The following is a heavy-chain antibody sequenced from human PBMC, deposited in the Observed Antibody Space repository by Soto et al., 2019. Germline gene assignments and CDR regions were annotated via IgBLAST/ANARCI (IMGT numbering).Heavy chain of an antibody. J-gene: IGHJ6*02. CDR1: GGNFNSYS. V-gene: IGHV1-69*12. D-gene: IGHD1-1*01. Sequence: QVQLVQSGAEVKKPGSSVKVSCEASGGNFNSYSINWVRQAPGQGLEWMGGIIPTFGTANYAQKFQGRVTISADESTRTVYMELASLRPDDTAVYYCARRTTATTPVYGMDVWGQGTTVTVSS. CDR3: ARRTTATTPVYGMDV. CDR2: IIPTFGTA.